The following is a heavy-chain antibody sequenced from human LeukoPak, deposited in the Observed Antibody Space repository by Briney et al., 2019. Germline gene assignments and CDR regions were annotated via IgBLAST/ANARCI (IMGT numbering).Heavy chain of an antibody. V-gene: IGHV3-30*02. CDR1: GFIFSDYG. J-gene: IGHJ4*02. CDR2: IRYDGSNT. D-gene: IGHD3-10*01. CDR3: AKGIYGSGPGGIDY. Sequence: GGSLRLSCAASGFIFSDYGIHWVRQAPGKGLEWVAFIRYDGSNTYYADSVKGRLTISKDNSKNTLYLQMNSLRGEHTPVYYGAKGIYGSGPGGIDYWGQGALVTVSS.